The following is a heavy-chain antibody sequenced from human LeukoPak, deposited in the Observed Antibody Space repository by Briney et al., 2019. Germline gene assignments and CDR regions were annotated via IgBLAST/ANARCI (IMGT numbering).Heavy chain of an antibody. J-gene: IGHJ4*02. D-gene: IGHD2-8*01. CDR3: ARAGYCTNGVCYKVGYDH. Sequence: ASVKVSCKASGYTFISYGISWVRQAPGQGLEWMGWINPYNGNTNYAQKLQGRVTMTTDTSTSTVYMELRSLRSDATAVYYCARAGYCTNGVCYKVGYDHWGQGTLVTVSS. CDR2: INPYNGNT. V-gene: IGHV1-18*01. CDR1: GYTFISYG.